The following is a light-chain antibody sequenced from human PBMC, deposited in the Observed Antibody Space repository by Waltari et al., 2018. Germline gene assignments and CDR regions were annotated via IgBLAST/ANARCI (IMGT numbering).Light chain of an antibody. CDR1: SSNVGFYNL. Sequence: QSALTQPASVSGSPGQSITISCTGTSSNVGFYNLVSWYQQHPDKAPKLLVYEVIERPSGVSRRFSGSKWGNSASVTIAGLQAEDEADYYCCSYAGRNIWVFGGGTEVTVL. J-gene: IGLJ3*02. CDR3: CSYAGRNIWV. V-gene: IGLV2-23*02. CDR2: EVI.